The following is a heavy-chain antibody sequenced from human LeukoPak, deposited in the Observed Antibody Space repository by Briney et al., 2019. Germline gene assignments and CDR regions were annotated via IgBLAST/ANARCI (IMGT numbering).Heavy chain of an antibody. CDR2: IIPIFGTA. V-gene: IGHV1-69*06. D-gene: IGHD1-14*01. Sequence: GASVEVSCKASGGTFSSYAISWVRQAPGQGLEWMGGIIPIFGTANYAQKFQGRVTITADKSTSTAYMELSSLRSEDTAVYYCAIRTSSANWFDTWGQGTLVTVSS. CDR3: AIRTSSANWFDT. CDR1: GGTFSSYA. J-gene: IGHJ5*02.